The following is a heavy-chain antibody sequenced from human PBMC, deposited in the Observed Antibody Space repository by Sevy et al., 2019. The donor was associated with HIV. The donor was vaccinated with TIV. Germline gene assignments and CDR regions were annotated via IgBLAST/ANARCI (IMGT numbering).Heavy chain of an antibody. CDR1: GFTFSSYA. Sequence: GGSLRLSCAASGFTFSSYAMSWVRQAPGKGLEWVSAISGSGGSTYYADSVKGRFTISRDNSKNTLYLQMNSLRAEDTAVYYCAKDWRVVRGVGYYFDYWGQGTLVTVSS. CDR2: ISGSGGST. J-gene: IGHJ4*02. D-gene: IGHD3-10*01. CDR3: AKDWRVVRGVGYYFDY. V-gene: IGHV3-23*01.